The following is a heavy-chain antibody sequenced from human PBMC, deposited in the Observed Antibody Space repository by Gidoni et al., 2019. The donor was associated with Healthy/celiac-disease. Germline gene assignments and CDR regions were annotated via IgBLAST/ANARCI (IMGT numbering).Heavy chain of an antibody. J-gene: IGHJ4*02. CDR2: IYYSGST. V-gene: IGHV4-61*01. D-gene: IGHD3-16*01. CDR3: AAHYDYVWGSYSYFDY. CDR1: GGSVRSGSYY. Sequence: QVQLQESGPGLVKPSETLSLTCTVSGGSVRSGSYYWSWIRQPPGKGLEWIGYIYYSGSTNYNPSLKSRVTISVDTSKNQFSLKLSSVTAADTAVYYCAAHYDYVWGSYSYFDYWGQGTLVTVSS.